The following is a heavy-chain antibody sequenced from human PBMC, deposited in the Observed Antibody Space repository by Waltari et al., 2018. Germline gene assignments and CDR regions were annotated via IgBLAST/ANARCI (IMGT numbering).Heavy chain of an antibody. CDR1: GFPFSRYG. V-gene: IGHV3-7*01. D-gene: IGHD6-13*01. J-gene: IGHJ3*02. CDR3: ARDQRADDAFDI. Sequence: EVQLVESGGGLVQPGGSLRLYCAASGFPFSRYGMSGVRQAPGKGLEWVANIKQDGSEKYYVDSVKGRFTISRDSAKNSLYLQMNSLRAEDTAVYYCARDQRADDAFDIWGQGTMVTVSS. CDR2: IKQDGSEK.